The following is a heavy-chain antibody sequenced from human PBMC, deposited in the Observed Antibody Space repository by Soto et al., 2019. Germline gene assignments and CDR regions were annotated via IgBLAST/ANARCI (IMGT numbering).Heavy chain of an antibody. CDR1: GYTFTSYA. J-gene: IGHJ6*02. CDR2: INAGNGNT. V-gene: IGHV1-3*01. CDR3: ARENSAVAGPRSYGMDV. D-gene: IGHD6-19*01. Sequence: QVQLVQSGAEVKKPGASVKVSCKASGYTFTSYAMHWVRQAPGQRLEWMGWINAGNGNTKYSQKFQGRVTITRDTSASTAYMELSSLRSEDTAVYYCARENSAVAGPRSYGMDVWGQGTTVTVSS.